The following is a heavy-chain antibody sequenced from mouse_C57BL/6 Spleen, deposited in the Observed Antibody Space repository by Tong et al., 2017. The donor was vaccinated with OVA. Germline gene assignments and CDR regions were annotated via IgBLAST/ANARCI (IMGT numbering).Heavy chain of an antibody. J-gene: IGHJ1*01. CDR3: TRADGSSWYFDV. CDR2: IDPETGGT. D-gene: IGHD1-1*01. Sequence: VQLQQSGAELVRPGASVTLSCKASGYTFTDYEMHWVKQTPVHGLEWIGAIDPETGGTAYNQKFKGKATLTADKSSRKAYMELRSLTSEDSAVYYCTRADGSSWYFDVWGAGTTVTVSS. V-gene: IGHV1-15*01. CDR1: GYTFTDYE.